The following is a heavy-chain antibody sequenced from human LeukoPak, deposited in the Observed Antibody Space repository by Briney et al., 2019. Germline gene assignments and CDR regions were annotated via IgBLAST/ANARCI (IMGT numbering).Heavy chain of an antibody. Sequence: GGSLRLSCVASGFAFPTYAMMWVRQVPGKGLEWVSSIRVSDGARFYADSVKGRFTMSRDNPKNTLFLQMNSLRPEDTAVYYCAKSAMKYSSSWYYFDYWGQGTLVTVSS. V-gene: IGHV3-23*01. CDR2: IRVSDGAR. CDR3: AKSAMKYSSSWYYFDY. J-gene: IGHJ4*02. CDR1: GFAFPTYA. D-gene: IGHD6-13*01.